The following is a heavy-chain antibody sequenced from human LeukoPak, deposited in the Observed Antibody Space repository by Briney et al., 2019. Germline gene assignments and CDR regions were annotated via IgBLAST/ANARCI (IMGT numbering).Heavy chain of an antibody. Sequence: GGSLRLSCAASGFSFRSCGMHWVRQAPGKGLEWVTFIQYDGSNKYYADSVKGRFTVFRDNSKNTLFLQMNSLRPADTAVYYCAKGAGVGFDYWGQGTLFTVSS. J-gene: IGHJ4*02. D-gene: IGHD3-3*01. CDR3: AKGAGVGFDY. V-gene: IGHV3-30*02. CDR1: GFSFRSCG. CDR2: IQYDGSNK.